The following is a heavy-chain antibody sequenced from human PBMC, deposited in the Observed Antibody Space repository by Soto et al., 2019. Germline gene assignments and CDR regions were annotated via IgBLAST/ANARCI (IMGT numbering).Heavy chain of an antibody. CDR1: GYTFTGYY. V-gene: IGHV1-2*02. CDR2: INPNSGGT. J-gene: IGHJ3*02. Sequence: GASVTVSCKASGYTFTGYYMHWVRQAPGQGLEWMGWINPNSGGTNYAQKFQGRVTITADESTSTAYMELSSLRSEDTAVYYCARDQHLGAIQLHAFDIWGQGTMVTVSS. D-gene: IGHD5-18*01. CDR3: ARDQHLGAIQLHAFDI.